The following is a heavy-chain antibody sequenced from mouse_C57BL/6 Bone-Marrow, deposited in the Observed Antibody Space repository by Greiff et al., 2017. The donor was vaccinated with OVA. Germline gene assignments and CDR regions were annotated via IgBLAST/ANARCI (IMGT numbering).Heavy chain of an antibody. J-gene: IGHJ4*01. CDR1: GFTFSDYG. Sequence: EVKLMESGGGLVKPGGSLKLSCAASGFTFSDYGMHWVRQAPEQGLEWVAYISSGSSTIYYADTVKGRFTISRDNAKNTLFLQMTSLRSEDTAMYYCARTYYSNGYAMDYWGQGTSVTVSS. CDR3: ARTYYSNGYAMDY. D-gene: IGHD2-5*01. V-gene: IGHV5-17*01. CDR2: ISSGSSTI.